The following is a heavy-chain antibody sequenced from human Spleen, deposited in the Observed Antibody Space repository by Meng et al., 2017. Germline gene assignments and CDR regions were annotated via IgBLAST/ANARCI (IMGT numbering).Heavy chain of an antibody. CDR2: ITSDGRIT. Sequence: VQLVESGGDLVKPGGSLRLSCANSGFIFSNFWMHWVRQVPGKGLVWVSDITSDGRITRYADSLKGRFTISRDNAKNTLYLQMNSLRAEDTAVYYCVRDLVGRSDFWGQGILVTVSS. J-gene: IGHJ4*02. D-gene: IGHD2-21*01. CDR3: VRDLVGRSDF. CDR1: GFIFSNFW. V-gene: IGHV3-74*01.